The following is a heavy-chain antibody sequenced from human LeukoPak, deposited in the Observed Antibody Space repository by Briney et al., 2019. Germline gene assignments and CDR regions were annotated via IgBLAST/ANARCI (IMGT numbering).Heavy chain of an antibody. J-gene: IGHJ5*02. CDR3: AEGTTA. V-gene: IGHV3-7*01. CDR1: GFTFTNHW. Sequence: GGSLRLSCAASGFTFTNHWMSWARQAPGKGLEWEANINQDGSEKFCVDSVKGRFTISRDNAKNSLYLQMNSLRVDDTAVYYCAEGTTAWGQGTLVTVSS. D-gene: IGHD2/OR15-2a*01. CDR2: INQDGSEK.